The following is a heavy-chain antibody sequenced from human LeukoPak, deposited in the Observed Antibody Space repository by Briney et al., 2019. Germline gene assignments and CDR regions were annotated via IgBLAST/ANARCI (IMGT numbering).Heavy chain of an antibody. CDR2: INHSGST. D-gene: IGHD5-18*01. V-gene: IGHV4-34*01. CDR1: GGSFSGYY. Sequence: SETLSLTCAVYGGSFSGYYWSWIRQPPGKGLEWIGEINHSGSTNYNPSLKSRVTMSIATSKNQFSLKLSSVTAADTAVYYCAREDLYTYGRIDIWGLGTMVTVSS. J-gene: IGHJ3*02. CDR3: AREDLYTYGRIDI.